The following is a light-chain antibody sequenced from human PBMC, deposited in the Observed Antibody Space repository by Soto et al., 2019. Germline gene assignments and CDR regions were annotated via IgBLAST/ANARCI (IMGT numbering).Light chain of an antibody. J-gene: IGLJ2*01. CDR3: GAYTTLSALD. CDR1: NNDVGAYNY. Sequence: SALTQPASASGSPGQSITISCTGTNNDVGAYNYVSWYQPHPAKAPKLIIFDVSNRPSGVSHRFSGSKSGNTASLTISGLPPEDEANYYCGAYTTLSALDFGGGTKLTVL. CDR2: DVS. V-gene: IGLV2-14*03.